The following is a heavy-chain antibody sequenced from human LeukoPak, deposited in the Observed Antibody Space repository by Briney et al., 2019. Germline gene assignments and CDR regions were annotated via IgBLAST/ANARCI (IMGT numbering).Heavy chain of an antibody. D-gene: IGHD2-2*01. CDR3: ARDLRGGSHLLGLDP. CDR2: IYYTGST. J-gene: IGHJ5*02. Sequence: SQTLSLTCTVSGGSISSGGYYWSWIRQHPGKGLEWIGYIYYTGSTYYNPSLKSRVTISVDTSKNQFSLKLSSVTAADTAVYYCARDLRGGSHLLGLDPGGQGTLATVP. CDR1: GGSISSGGYY. V-gene: IGHV4-31*03.